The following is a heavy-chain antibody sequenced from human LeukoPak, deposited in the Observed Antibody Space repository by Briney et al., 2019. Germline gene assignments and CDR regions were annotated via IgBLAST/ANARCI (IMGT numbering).Heavy chain of an antibody. CDR2: IYGGSGGST. V-gene: IGHV3-53*01. Sequence: GGSLRLSCAASGFIVSSNYMNWVRQAPGKGLEWDSVIYGGSGGSTYYADSVKGRFTISRDNSKNTLFLQMNSLRAEDTAMYYCASGHYGASDYWGQGTLVTVSS. CDR1: GFIVSSNY. D-gene: IGHD4-17*01. CDR3: ASGHYGASDY. J-gene: IGHJ4*02.